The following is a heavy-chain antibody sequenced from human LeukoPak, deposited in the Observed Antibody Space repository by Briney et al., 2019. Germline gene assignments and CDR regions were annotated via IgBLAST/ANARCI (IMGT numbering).Heavy chain of an antibody. V-gene: IGHV5-51*01. CDR2: IYPGDSDT. J-gene: IGHJ4*02. Sequence: GASLEISCKGAGSSFSSYWIGWGRPLPGKGLEGMGIIYPGDSDTRYSPSFQGQVTISADKSISTAYLQWSSLKASDTAMYYCARSRDYDILTEWGQGTLVTVSS. D-gene: IGHD3-9*01. CDR1: GSSFSSYW. CDR3: ARSRDYDILTE.